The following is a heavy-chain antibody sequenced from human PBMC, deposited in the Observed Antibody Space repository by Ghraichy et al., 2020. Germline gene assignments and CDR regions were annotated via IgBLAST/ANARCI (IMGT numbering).Heavy chain of an antibody. CDR1: GFTFSSYW. Sequence: GASLRLSCAASGFTFSSYWMSWVRQAPGKGLEWVANIKQDGSEKYYVDSVKGRFTISRDNAKNSLYLQMNSLRAEDTAVYYCARFDSVGLWLLSGMNYYGMDVWGQGTTVTVSS. V-gene: IGHV3-7*01. D-gene: IGHD3-3*01. CDR2: IKQDGSEK. J-gene: IGHJ6*02. CDR3: ARFDSVGLWLLSGMNYYGMDV.